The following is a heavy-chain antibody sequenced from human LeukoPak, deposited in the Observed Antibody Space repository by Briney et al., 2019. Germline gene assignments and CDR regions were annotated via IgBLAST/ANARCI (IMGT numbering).Heavy chain of an antibody. CDR3: ARGWYCSGGSCYYYYYYGMDV. D-gene: IGHD2-15*01. CDR1: GGSFSGYY. J-gene: IGHJ6*04. Sequence: SETLSLTCAVYGGSFSGYYWSWIRQPPGKGLEWIGGINHSGSTNYNPSLKSRVTISVDTSKNQFSLKLSSVTAADTAVYYCARGWYCSGGSCYYYYYYGMDVWGKGTTVTVSS. V-gene: IGHV4-34*01. CDR2: INHSGST.